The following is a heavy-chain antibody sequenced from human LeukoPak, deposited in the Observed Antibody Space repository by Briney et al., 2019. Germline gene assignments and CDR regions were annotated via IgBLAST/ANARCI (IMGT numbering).Heavy chain of an antibody. CDR3: ATPKRTYCYGSGSYPHFDY. Sequence: PSETLSPTCAVYGGSFSGYYWSWIRQPPGKGLEWIGEINHSGSTNYNPSLKSRVTISVDTSKNQFSLKLSSVTAADTAVYYCATPKRTYCYGSGSYPHFDYWGQGTLVTVSS. CDR1: GGSFSGYY. D-gene: IGHD3-10*01. V-gene: IGHV4-34*01. J-gene: IGHJ4*02. CDR2: INHSGST.